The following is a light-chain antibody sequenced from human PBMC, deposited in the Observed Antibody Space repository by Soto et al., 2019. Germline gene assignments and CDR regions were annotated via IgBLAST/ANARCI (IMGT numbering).Light chain of an antibody. CDR1: QSITGY. CDR3: LQDYNYPRT. J-gene: IGKJ1*01. CDR2: AAS. V-gene: IGKV1-39*01. Sequence: DIQMTQSPSSLSASVGDRVTITCRASQSITGYLNWYQQKPGKVPKLLIYAASTLQSGVPSRFSGSGSGTDFTLTISSLQPEDFATYYCLQDYNYPRTFGQGTKVDI.